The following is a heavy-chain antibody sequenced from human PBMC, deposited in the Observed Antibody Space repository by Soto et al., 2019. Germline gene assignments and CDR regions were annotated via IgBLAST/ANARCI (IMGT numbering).Heavy chain of an antibody. V-gene: IGHV4-30-4*01. J-gene: IGHJ5*02. CDR3: ARTNTEITMVRGVTHIIVWFDP. D-gene: IGHD3-10*01. CDR2: IYYSGST. Sequence: PSGTLSLTCAVSGDSISSGDYCWSWIRQPPGKGLEWIGYIYYSGSTNYNPSVKSRVTISVDTSKNQFSLKLSSVTAADTAVYYCARTNTEITMVRGVTHIIVWFDPWGQGTLVTVSS. CDR1: GDSISSGDYC.